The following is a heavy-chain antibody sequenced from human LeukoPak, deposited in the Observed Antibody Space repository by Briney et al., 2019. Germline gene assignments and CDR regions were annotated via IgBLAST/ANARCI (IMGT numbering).Heavy chain of an antibody. D-gene: IGHD5-18*01. J-gene: IGHJ4*02. CDR3: ARDRKDSYGYYFDY. Sequence: GGSLRLSCAASGFTFSSYAMSWVRQAPGKGLEWVANIKQDGTEKYYVDSVKGRFTISRDNAKNSLYLQMNSLRAEDTAVYYCARDRKDSYGYYFDYWGQGTLVTVSS. V-gene: IGHV3-7*01. CDR1: GFTFSSYA. CDR2: IKQDGTEK.